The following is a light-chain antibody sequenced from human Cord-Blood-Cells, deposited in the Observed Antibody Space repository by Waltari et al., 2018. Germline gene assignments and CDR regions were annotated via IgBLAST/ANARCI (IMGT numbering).Light chain of an antibody. Sequence: DIQMTQSPSTLCPSVVEQFPITCRASQSISSWLAWYQQKPGKAPKLLIYKASSLESGVPSRFSGSGSGTEFTLTISSLQPDDFATYYCQQYNSFPWTFGQGTKVEIK. V-gene: IGKV1-5*03. CDR2: KAS. CDR3: QQYNSFPWT. CDR1: QSISSW. J-gene: IGKJ1*01.